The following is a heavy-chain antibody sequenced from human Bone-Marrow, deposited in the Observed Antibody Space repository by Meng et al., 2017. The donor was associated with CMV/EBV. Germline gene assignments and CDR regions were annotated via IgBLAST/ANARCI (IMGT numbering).Heavy chain of an antibody. CDR2: IYYSGST. Sequence: SETLSLTCTVSGGSISSYYWSWIRQPPGKGLEWIGYIYYSGSTNYNPSLKSRVTISVDTSKNQFSLKLSSVTAADTAVYYWARLAPKGYCSSTSCYWCFVPWGHGTLVTVSS. J-gene: IGHJ5*02. CDR1: GGSISSYY. CDR3: ARLAPKGYCSSTSCYWCFVP. V-gene: IGHV4-59*01. D-gene: IGHD2-2*01.